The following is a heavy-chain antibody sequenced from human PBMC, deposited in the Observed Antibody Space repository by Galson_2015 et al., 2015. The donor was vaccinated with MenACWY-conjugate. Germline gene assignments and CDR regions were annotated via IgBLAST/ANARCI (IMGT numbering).Heavy chain of an antibody. CDR3: VKEEESGYSYAET. V-gene: IGHV3-23*01. CDR1: DFIFSSRA. CDR2: ISGSPGTT. Sequence: SLRLSCAAPDFIFSSRAMCWVRQAPGKGLEWVAAISGSPGTTFYADSVRGRFTISRDKSQNTLYLRMNSLRAEDTAVYYCVKEEESGYSYAETWGQGTLVTVSS. J-gene: IGHJ5*02. D-gene: IGHD5-12*01.